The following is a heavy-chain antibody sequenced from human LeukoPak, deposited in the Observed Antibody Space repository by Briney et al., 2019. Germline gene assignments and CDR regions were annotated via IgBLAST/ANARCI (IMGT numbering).Heavy chain of an antibody. CDR2: TYYSGST. CDR1: GGSISSYY. J-gene: IGHJ5*02. Sequence: SETLSLTCTVSGGSISSYYWSWIRQPPGKGLEWIGYTYYSGSTNYNPSLKSRVTISVDASKNQFSLKLSSVTAADTAVYYCARVAGDWVNWFDPWGQGTLVTVSS. V-gene: IGHV4-59*01. CDR3: ARVAGDWVNWFDP. D-gene: IGHD1-26*01.